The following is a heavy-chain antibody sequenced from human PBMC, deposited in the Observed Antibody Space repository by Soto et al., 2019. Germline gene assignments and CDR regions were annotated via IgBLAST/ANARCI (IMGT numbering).Heavy chain of an antibody. CDR1: GFTFSDYY. Sequence: PGGSLRLSCAASGFTFSDYYMSWIRQAPGKGLEWVSYISSSGSTIYYADSVKGRFTISRDNAKNSLYLQMNSLRAEDTAVYYCARPSTYYYDSSGSPTVDYFDYWRQGTLVTVSS. CDR3: ARPSTYYYDSSGSPTVDYFDY. V-gene: IGHV3-11*01. D-gene: IGHD3-22*01. CDR2: ISSSGSTI. J-gene: IGHJ4*02.